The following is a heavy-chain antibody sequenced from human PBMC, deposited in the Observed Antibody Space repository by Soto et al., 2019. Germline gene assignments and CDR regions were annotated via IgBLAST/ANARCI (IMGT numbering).Heavy chain of an antibody. CDR2: IYYSGST. CDR3: ARLGYCTNGVCYMPPFFYYFDY. CDR1: GGSISSGGYY. V-gene: IGHV4-31*03. Sequence: SETLSLTCTVSGGSISSGGYYWSWIRQHPGKGLEWIGYIYYSGSTYYNPSLKSRVTISVDTSKNQFSLKLSSVTAADTAVYYCARLGYCTNGVCYMPPFFYYFDYWGQGTLVTVSS. D-gene: IGHD2-8*01. J-gene: IGHJ4*02.